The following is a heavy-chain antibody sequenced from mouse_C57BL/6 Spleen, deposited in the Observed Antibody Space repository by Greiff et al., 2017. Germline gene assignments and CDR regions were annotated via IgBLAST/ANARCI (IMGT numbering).Heavy chain of an antibody. Sequence: QVQLKESGAELMKPGASVKLSCKATGYTFTGYWIEWVKQRPGHGLEWIGEILPGSGSTNYNEKFKGKATFTADTSSNPAYMQLSSLTTEDSAIYYCARDLLLRSFDYWGQGTTLTVSS. V-gene: IGHV1-9*01. D-gene: IGHD1-1*01. CDR1: GYTFTGYW. CDR3: ARDLLLRSFDY. CDR2: ILPGSGST. J-gene: IGHJ2*01.